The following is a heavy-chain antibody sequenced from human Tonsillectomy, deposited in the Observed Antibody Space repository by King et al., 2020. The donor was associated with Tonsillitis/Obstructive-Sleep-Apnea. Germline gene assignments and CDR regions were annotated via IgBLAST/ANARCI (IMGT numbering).Heavy chain of an antibody. CDR3: ASAVYGDYVDYFDY. CDR1: GGSVSSGSYY. D-gene: IGHD4-17*01. CDR2: IYYSGST. V-gene: IGHV4-61*01. J-gene: IGHJ4*02. Sequence: VQLQESGPGLVKPSETLSLTCTVSGGSVSSGSYYWSWIRQPPGKGLEWIGYIYYSGSTNYNPSLKSRVTISVDTSKNQFSLKLSSVTAADTAVYYCASAVYGDYVDYFDYWGQGTLVTVSS.